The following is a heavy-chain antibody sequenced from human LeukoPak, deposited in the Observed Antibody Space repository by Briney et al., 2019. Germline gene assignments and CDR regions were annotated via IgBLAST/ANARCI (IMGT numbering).Heavy chain of an antibody. CDR1: EFSFETYW. CDR2: INEDGSEK. V-gene: IGHV3-7*01. Sequence: GSLRLSCVALEFSFETYWMSWVRQAPGKGPEWVANINEDGSEKHYVGSVRGRFTISRDNADNSLHLQMNSLRPEDMAVYYCARGETMDVWGEGTTVTVSS. J-gene: IGHJ6*03. CDR3: ARGETMDV. D-gene: IGHD5-24*01.